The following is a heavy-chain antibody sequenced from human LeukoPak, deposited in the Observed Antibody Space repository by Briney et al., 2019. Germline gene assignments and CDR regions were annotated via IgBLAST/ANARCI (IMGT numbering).Heavy chain of an antibody. J-gene: IGHJ4*02. CDR1: GFTFSNYA. CDR3: AKEFDY. CDR2: ISYDGSNK. V-gene: IGHV3-30*04. Sequence: GGSLRLSCAASGFTFSNYAMHWVRQAPGKGLEWVAVISYDGSNKYYADSVKGRFTISRDNSKNTLYLQMNSLRAEDTAVYYCAKEFDYWGQGTLVTVSS.